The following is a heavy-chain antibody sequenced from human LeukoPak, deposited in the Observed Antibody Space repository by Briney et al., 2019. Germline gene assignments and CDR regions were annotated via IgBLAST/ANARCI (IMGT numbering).Heavy chain of an antibody. CDR1: GFPFSAYD. CDR3: VRGALPGDNWYFDL. J-gene: IGHJ2*01. V-gene: IGHV3-13*01. Sequence: GGSLRLSCATSGFPFSAYDMHWVRQAPGKGLEWVSAFGSAGDTYYPGAVKGRFTISRDYAKNSLFLQMDNLIAGDTAVYFCVRGALPGDNWYFDLWGRGTLVTVSS. CDR2: FGSAGDT.